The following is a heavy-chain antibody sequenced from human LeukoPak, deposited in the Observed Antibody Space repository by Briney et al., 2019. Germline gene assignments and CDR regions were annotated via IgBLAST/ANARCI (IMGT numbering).Heavy chain of an antibody. CDR1: GFTFSDYG. J-gene: IGHJ4*02. Sequence: PGRSLRLSCAASGFTFSDYGIHWIRQAPGKGLEWVAVISYDGGNKQYVDSMKGRFTISRDNSMNTLYLQMNSLRAEDTAVYYCAKDTYYHDTTGYYIFDSWGQGTLVTVSS. V-gene: IGHV3-30*18. CDR2: ISYDGGNK. CDR3: AKDTYYHDTTGYYIFDS. D-gene: IGHD3-22*01.